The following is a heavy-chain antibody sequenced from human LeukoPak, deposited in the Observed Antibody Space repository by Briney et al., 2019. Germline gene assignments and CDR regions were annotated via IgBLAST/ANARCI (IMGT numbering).Heavy chain of an antibody. CDR2: ISWNSGSM. V-gene: IGHV3-9*01. CDR1: GFTFDDYA. J-gene: IGHJ4*02. Sequence: GGSLRLSCAASGFTFDDYAMHWVRQAPGKGLEWVSGISWNSGSMDYAGSVKGRFTISRDNAKNSLYLQMNSLRAEDTAVYYCAGRITMVRGLDYWGQGTLVTVSS. CDR3: AGRITMVRGLDY. D-gene: IGHD3-10*01.